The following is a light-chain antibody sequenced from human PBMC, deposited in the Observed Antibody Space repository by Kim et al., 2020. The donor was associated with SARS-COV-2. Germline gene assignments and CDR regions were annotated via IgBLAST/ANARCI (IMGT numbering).Light chain of an antibody. CDR2: GAC. J-gene: IGKJ1*01. CDR1: QSGGSN. CDR3: KQYNNWPRT. V-gene: IGKV3-15*01. Sequence: VSPGESAARPCRASQSGGSNLSWYQQNPGQAPRLLIYGACTRATGIPARFSGSGAGTEFTLTIRRLQSEDFAVYYCKQYNNWPRTFGQGTKVDIK.